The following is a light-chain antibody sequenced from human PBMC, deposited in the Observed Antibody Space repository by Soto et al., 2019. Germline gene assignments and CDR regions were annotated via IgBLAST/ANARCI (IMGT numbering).Light chain of an antibody. CDR1: SSDVGGYNY. Sequence: QSALTQPASVSGSPGQSITISCTGTSSDVGGYNYVSWYQQHPGKAPKLMIYDVSNRPSGVSNRFAGSTSGNTASLTISGLQVEDEAEYDCSSYTSSSTPYVFRTGTKLTVL. CDR3: SSYTSSSTPYV. V-gene: IGLV2-14*01. CDR2: DVS. J-gene: IGLJ1*01.